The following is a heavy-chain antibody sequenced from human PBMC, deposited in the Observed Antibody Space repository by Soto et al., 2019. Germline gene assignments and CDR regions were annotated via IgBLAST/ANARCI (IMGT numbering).Heavy chain of an antibody. V-gene: IGHV3-73*01. CDR1: GFTFSGSA. Sequence: GGSLRLSCAASGFTFSGSAMHWVRQASGKGLEWVGRIRSKANSYATAYAASVKGRFTISRDDSKNTAYLQMNSPKTEDTAVYYCSLLHISNDAFDIWGQGTMVTVSS. D-gene: IGHD2-15*01. CDR2: IRSKANSYAT. J-gene: IGHJ3*02. CDR3: SLLHISNDAFDI.